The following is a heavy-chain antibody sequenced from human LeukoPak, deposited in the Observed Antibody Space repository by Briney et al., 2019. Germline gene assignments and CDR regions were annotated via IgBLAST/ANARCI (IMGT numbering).Heavy chain of an antibody. D-gene: IGHD3-10*01. Sequence: GGSLRLSCAASGFTFSSYSMNWVRQAPGKGLEWVSSISSSSSYIYYADSVKGRFTISRDNAKNSLYLQMNSLRAEDTAVYYCARGRGWFGELYWFDPWGQGTLVTVSS. CDR1: GFTFSSYS. J-gene: IGHJ5*02. CDR3: ARGRGWFGELYWFDP. V-gene: IGHV3-21*01. CDR2: ISSSSSYI.